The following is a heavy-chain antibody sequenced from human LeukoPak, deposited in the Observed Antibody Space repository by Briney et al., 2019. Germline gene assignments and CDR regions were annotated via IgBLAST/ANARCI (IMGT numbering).Heavy chain of an antibody. Sequence: ASVKVSCKASGYIFTGYYIHWVRQAPGQGLEWMGWINTNTGDPMYVQGFTGRFVFSLDTSVSTAYLQISSLKAEDTAVYYCARTATTVGATVDYWGQGTLVTVSS. D-gene: IGHD1-26*01. J-gene: IGHJ4*02. V-gene: IGHV7-4-1*02. CDR3: ARTATTVGATVDY. CDR1: GYIFTGYY. CDR2: INTNTGDP.